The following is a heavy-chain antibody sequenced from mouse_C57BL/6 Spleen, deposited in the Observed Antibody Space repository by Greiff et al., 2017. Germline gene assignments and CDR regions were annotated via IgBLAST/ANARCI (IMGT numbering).Heavy chain of an antibody. CDR1: GYAFSSYW. J-gene: IGHJ3*01. V-gene: IGHV1-80*01. CDR2: IYPGDGDT. Sequence: QVQLQQSGAELVKPGASVKISCKASGYAFSSYWMNWVKQRPGKGLEWIGQIYPGDGDTNYNGKFKGKATLTADKSSSTAYMQLSSLTSEDSAVYFCARRRGWEGAWFAYWGQGTLVTVSA. D-gene: IGHD3-3*01. CDR3: ARRRGWEGAWFAY.